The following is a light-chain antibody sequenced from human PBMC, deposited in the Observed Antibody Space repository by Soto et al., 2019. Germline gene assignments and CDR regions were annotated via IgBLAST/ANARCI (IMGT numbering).Light chain of an antibody. J-gene: IGKJ5*01. CDR2: GAS. CDR1: QDISTY. V-gene: IGKV1-5*01. Sequence: RLTQSPSSLSASVGDTVTISCRASQDISTYLAWYQQKPGKAPTLLIFGASSLHNGVPPRFAGSGSGSEFTLTIIRRQPDDFATYFCQHYTLYSAPFGQGTRV. CDR3: QHYTLYSAP.